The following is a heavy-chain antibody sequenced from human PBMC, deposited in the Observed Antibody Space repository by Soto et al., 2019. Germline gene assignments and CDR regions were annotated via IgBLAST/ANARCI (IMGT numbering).Heavy chain of an antibody. CDR3: AATVTYYDFWSGGSPAMDV. D-gene: IGHD3-3*01. V-gene: IGHV1-58*02. CDR1: GFTFTSSA. J-gene: IGHJ6*04. CDR2: IVVGSGNT. Sequence: GASVKVSCKASGFTFTSSATQWVRQARGQRLEWIGWIVVGSGNTNYAQKFQERVTITRDMSTSTAYMELSSLRSEDTAVYYCAATVTYYDFWSGGSPAMDVWGKGTTVTVSS.